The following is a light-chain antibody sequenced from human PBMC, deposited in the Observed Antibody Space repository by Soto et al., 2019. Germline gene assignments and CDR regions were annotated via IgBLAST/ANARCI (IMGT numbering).Light chain of an antibody. CDR1: SSDVGNSNF. CDR3: CSYAGSSTSGYV. V-gene: IGLV2-8*01. CDR2: EVT. J-gene: IGLJ1*01. Sequence: QSALTQPPSASGSPGQSVTISCTGTSSDVGNSNFISWYQHYPGKAPKLMIYEVTKRPSGVPDRFSGSKSGNIVSLTVSGLQGEDEADYYCCSYAGSSTSGYVFGTGTKLTVL.